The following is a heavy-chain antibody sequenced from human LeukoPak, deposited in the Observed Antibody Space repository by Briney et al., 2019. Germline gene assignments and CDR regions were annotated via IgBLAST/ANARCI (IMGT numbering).Heavy chain of an antibody. CDR1: GFSLSTSGVG. V-gene: IGHV2-5*02. Sequence: SGPTLVKATQTLTLTCTFSGFSLSTSGVGVGWIRKPPGKAPEWLALIYWDDDKRYSPSLKSRLTIAKDTSKNQVVLTMTNMDPVDTATYYYAHRLRLTYDYWGQGTLVTVSS. CDR2: IYWDDDK. J-gene: IGHJ4*02. CDR3: AHRLRLTYDY. D-gene: IGHD1-14*01.